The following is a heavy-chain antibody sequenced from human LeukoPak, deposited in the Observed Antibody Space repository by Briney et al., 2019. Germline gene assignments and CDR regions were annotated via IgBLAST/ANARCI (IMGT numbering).Heavy chain of an antibody. Sequence: PSETLSLTCTVSGGSISSSSYYWGWIRQPPGKGLEWIGSIYYSGSTYYNPSLKSRVTISVDTSKNQFSLKLSSVTAADTAVYYCARARYFDWLLHQLNWFDPWGQGTLVTVSS. CDR1: GGSISSSSYY. CDR2: IYYSGST. CDR3: ARARYFDWLLHQLNWFDP. D-gene: IGHD3-9*01. V-gene: IGHV4-39*07. J-gene: IGHJ5*02.